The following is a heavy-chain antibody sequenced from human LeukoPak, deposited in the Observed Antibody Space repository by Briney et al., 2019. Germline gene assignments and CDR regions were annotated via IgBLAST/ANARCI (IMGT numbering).Heavy chain of an antibody. J-gene: IGHJ3*02. Sequence: QPGGSLRVSCAASGFTFSNYWMSWVRQAPGKGLEWVSIIYSDGSTLYADSVKGQFTISRDNSKNTLYLQMNSLRVEDTAVYYCARGGAFDIWGQGTMVTVSS. CDR2: IYSDGST. CDR3: ARGGAFDI. V-gene: IGHV3-53*01. CDR1: GFTFSNYW.